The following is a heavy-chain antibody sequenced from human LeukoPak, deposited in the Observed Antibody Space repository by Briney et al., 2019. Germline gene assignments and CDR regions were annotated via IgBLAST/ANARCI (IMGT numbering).Heavy chain of an antibody. CDR1: GLTFSKTW. CDR3: ARLYDSSGYSPEN. D-gene: IGHD3-22*01. Sequence: SGGSLRLSCAVSGLTFSKTWMSWVRQAPGKGLEWVSVIYSGGSTYYADSVKGRFTISRDNSKNTLYLQMNSLRAEDTAVYYCARLYDSSGYSPENWGQGTLVTVSS. V-gene: IGHV3-53*01. J-gene: IGHJ4*02. CDR2: IYSGGST.